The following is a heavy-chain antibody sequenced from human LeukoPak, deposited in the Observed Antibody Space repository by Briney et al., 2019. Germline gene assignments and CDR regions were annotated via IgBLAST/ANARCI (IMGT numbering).Heavy chain of an antibody. D-gene: IGHD2-15*01. CDR2: IKTDGSIT. J-gene: IGHJ4*02. CDR1: GFTFSSYW. CDR3: AKKAPDGRFCSGNSCYFDH. Sequence: PGGSLRLSCAASGFTFSSYWMCWVRQDPGKGLAWVSCIKTDGSITAYAGSVKGRFTISRDNSKNIPYLQMGSLRAEDTAVYYCAKKAPDGRFCSGNSCYFDHWGQGTLVTVSS. V-gene: IGHV3-74*01.